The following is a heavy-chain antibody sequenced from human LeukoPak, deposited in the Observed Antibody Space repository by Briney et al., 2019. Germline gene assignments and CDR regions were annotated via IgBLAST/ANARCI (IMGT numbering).Heavy chain of an antibody. V-gene: IGHV3-21*01. CDR1: GFTFSTYN. J-gene: IGHJ4*02. Sequence: KSGGSLRLSCAASGFTFSTYNMNWVRQAPGKGLEWVSSITSSSSYIYYADSVKGRFTISRDNAKNSLYLQMNSLRAEDTAVYYCARGPSGYHNTGGQGTLVTVSS. CDR2: ITSSSSYI. D-gene: IGHD5-12*01. CDR3: ARGPSGYHNT.